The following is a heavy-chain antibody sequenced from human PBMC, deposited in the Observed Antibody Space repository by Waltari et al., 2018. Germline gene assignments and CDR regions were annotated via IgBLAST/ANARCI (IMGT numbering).Heavy chain of an antibody. CDR1: VYTFTGYH. D-gene: IGHD4-17*01. J-gene: IGHJ3*02. Sequence: QVQLVQSGAEVKKPGASVKVSCKASVYTFTGYHMHWARQAPGQGLEWMGRINPNSGGTNYAQKFQGRVTMTRDTSISTAYMELSRLRSDDTAVYYCARPSATVTDAFDIWGQGTMVTVSS. CDR2: INPNSGGT. V-gene: IGHV1-2*06. CDR3: ARPSATVTDAFDI.